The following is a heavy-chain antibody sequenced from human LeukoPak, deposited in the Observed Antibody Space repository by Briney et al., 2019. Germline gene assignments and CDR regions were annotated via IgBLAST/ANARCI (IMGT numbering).Heavy chain of an antibody. CDR2: MNPNSGNT. Sequence: ASVKVSCKASGYTFTSYDINWLRQATGQGLEWMGWMNPNSGNTGYAQKFQGRVTMTRNTSISTAYMELSSLRSEDTAVYYSARGPEVGWSGYFKYYYYYYMDVWGKGTTVTVSS. CDR1: GYTFTSYD. CDR3: ARGPEVGWSGYFKYYYYYYMDV. D-gene: IGHD3-3*01. V-gene: IGHV1-8*01. J-gene: IGHJ6*03.